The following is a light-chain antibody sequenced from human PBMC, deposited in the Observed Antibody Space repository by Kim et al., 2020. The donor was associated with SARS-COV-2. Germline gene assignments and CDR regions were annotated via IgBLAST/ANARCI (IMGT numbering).Light chain of an antibody. V-gene: IGKV2-29*02. J-gene: IGKJ5*01. CDR3: MQGIHLPVT. Sequence: EIVMTQTPLSLSVTPGQTASISCKSTQSLLHSDGKTYLYWYLQKPGQSPQLLIYAVSSRFSGVSERFSGSGSGRDFTLKISPVEAEDVGIYYCMQGIHLPVTFGQGTRLEIK. CDR1: QSLLHSDGKTY. CDR2: AVS.